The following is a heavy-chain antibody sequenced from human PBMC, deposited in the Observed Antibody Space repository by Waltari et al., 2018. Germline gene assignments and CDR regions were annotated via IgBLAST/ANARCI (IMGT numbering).Heavy chain of an antibody. CDR2: IWYDGSNK. J-gene: IGHJ3*02. CDR1: GFTFTNHG. D-gene: IGHD3-3*01. V-gene: IGHV3-33*01. CDR3: ARGDGGSGLGASDI. Sequence: QVQLVESGGGVVQSGRSLRLSCVGSGFTFTNHGMNWVRQAPGKGLGWVAVIWYDGSNKNYVDSVKGRVTISRDNSKNTMYLEMNRLRAEDTAVYFCARGDGGSGLGASDIWGQGTMVTVSS.